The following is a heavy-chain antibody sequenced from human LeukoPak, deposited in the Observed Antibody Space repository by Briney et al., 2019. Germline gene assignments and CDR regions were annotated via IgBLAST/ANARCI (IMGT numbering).Heavy chain of an antibody. J-gene: IGHJ4*02. CDR2: INHSGST. V-gene: IGHV4-34*01. CDR1: GGSFSGYY. Sequence: SETLSLTCAVYGGSFSGYYWSWIRQPPGKGLEWIGEINHSGSTNYNPSLKSRVTISVDTSKNQFSLKLSSVTAADTAVYYCASGLGYSSSCYYWGQGTLVTVSS. CDR3: ASGLGYSSSCYY. D-gene: IGHD6-13*01.